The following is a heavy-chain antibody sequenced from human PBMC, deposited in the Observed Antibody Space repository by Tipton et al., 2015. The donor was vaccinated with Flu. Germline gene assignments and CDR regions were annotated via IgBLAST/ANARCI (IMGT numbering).Heavy chain of an antibody. D-gene: IGHD2-21*01. CDR3: ARGRDAGVRFDP. J-gene: IGHJ5*02. V-gene: IGHV3-53*01. Sequence: GSLRLSCAASGFTVSSNYMSWVRQAPGKGLEWVSVIYSGGSTYYADSVKGRFTISRDNSKNTLYLQINSLRAEDTAVYYCARGRDAGVRFDPWAREPWSPSPQ. CDR2: IYSGGST. CDR1: GFTVSSNY.